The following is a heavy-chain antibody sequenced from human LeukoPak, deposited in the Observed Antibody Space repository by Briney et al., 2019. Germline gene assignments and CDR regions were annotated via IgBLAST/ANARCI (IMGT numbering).Heavy chain of an antibody. Sequence: SETLSLTCTVSGGSISSHYWSWIRQPPGKGLEWIGYIYYSGSTNYNPSLKSRVTISVDTSKNQFSLKLSSVTAADTAVYYCARVTGVRTTGTIDYWGQGTLVTVSS. V-gene: IGHV4-59*08. CDR3: ARVTGVRTTGTIDY. D-gene: IGHD1-1*01. CDR2: IYYSGST. J-gene: IGHJ4*02. CDR1: GGSISSHY.